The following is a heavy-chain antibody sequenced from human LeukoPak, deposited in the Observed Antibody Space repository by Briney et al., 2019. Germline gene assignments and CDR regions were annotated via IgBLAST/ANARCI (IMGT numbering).Heavy chain of an antibody. CDR1: GGSFSVYY. CDR3: ARSITAATMIRFDP. V-gene: IGHV4-34*01. CDR2: INHSGST. J-gene: IGHJ5*02. D-gene: IGHD6-13*01. Sequence: SETLSLTCAVYGGSFSVYYWNWIRQPPGKGLEWIGEINHSGSTNYNPSLKSRVTISVDTSKDQFSLKLSSVTAADTAVYYCARSITAATMIRFDPWGQGTLVTVSS.